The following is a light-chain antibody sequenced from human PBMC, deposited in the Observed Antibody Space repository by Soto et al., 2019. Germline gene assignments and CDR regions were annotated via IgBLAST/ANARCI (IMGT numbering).Light chain of an antibody. V-gene: IGKV3D-15*01. Sequence: EIVMTQSLATLSVSPGERATLSCRASQSVSSNLAWYQQKPGQAPRLLIYDASTRATGIPARFSGSGSGTEFTLTIYSLQSEDFAVYYCQQYNNWPYTFGQGTKLEIK. CDR2: DAS. CDR3: QQYNNWPYT. CDR1: QSVSSN. J-gene: IGKJ2*01.